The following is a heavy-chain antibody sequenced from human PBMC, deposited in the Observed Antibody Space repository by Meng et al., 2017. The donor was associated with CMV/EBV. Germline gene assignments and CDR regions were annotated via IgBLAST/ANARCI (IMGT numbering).Heavy chain of an antibody. J-gene: IGHJ4*02. D-gene: IGHD3-10*01. CDR3: ASDFGGGDDY. V-gene: IGHV3-74*01. CDR2: INRDGTSR. CDR1: RFSLSNYW. Sequence: FSCSASRFSLSNYWVHWVRQALGKGLEWVSRINRDGTSRNFAGSVRGRFSISRDNAKNTVYLQMNSLRPEDTAVYYCASDFGGGDDYWGQGTLVTVSS.